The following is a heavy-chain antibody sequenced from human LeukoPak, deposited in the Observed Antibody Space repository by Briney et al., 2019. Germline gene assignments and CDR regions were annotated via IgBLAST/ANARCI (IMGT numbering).Heavy chain of an antibody. J-gene: IGHJ4*02. D-gene: IGHD3-10*02. V-gene: IGHV4-59*11. CDR2: IYYSGST. CDR1: GGSISSHY. CDR3: ASLRVFGELFY. Sequence: PETLSLTYTVSGGSISSHYWSWIRQPPGKGLEWIGYIYYSGSTNSNPSLKSRVTISVDTSKNQFSLKLSSVTAADTAVYYCASLRVFGELFYWGQGTLVTVSS.